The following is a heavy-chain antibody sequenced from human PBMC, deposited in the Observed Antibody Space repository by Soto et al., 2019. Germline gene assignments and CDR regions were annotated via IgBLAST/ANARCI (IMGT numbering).Heavy chain of an antibody. D-gene: IGHD3-10*01. CDR3: ARDPSFGAFDI. V-gene: IGHV3-7*01. CDR1: GFTFRSSW. J-gene: IGHJ3*02. Sequence: LRLSCEASGFTFRSSWVSWVRQAPGKGLEWVSYIKPDGSETYYVDSVRGRFTISRDNAKNSLYLQMNSLRAEDTALYYWARDPSFGAFDIWGQGTMVTVS. CDR2: IKPDGSET.